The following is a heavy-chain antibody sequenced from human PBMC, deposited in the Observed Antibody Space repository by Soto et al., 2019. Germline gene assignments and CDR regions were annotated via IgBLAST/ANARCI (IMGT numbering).Heavy chain of an antibody. D-gene: IGHD1-1*01. CDR3: ARTELERNYYYYGMDV. CDR1: CVSISSYY. CDR2: IYYSGST. Sequence: SDTLSLTCTVSCVSISSYYWSWIRQPPRKGLEWIGYIYYSGSTNYNPSLKSRVTISVDTSKNQFSLKLSSVTAADTAVYYCARTELERNYYYYGMDVWGQGTTVT. V-gene: IGHV4-59*08. J-gene: IGHJ6*02.